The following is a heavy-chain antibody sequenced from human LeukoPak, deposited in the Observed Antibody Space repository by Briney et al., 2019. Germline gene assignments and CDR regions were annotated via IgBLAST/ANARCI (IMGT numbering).Heavy chain of an antibody. CDR1: GYTFTTYG. CDR2: ISAYNGNT. D-gene: IGHD2-2*01. J-gene: IGHJ5*02. CDR3: ARACSSTTCSGPFDP. V-gene: IGHV1-18*01. Sequence: VASVMLSCKASGYTFTTYGISWVRQAPGQGLEWMGWISAYNGNTNYAQKLQGRVTLTTDTSTSTAYMGLRSLRSDDTAIYYCARACSSTTCSGPFDPWGQGTLVTVSS.